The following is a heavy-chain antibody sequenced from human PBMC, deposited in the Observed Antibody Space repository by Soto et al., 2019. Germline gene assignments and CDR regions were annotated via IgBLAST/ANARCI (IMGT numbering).Heavy chain of an antibody. V-gene: IGHV3-23*01. J-gene: IGHJ4*01. CDR1: GFTFSSYA. D-gene: IGHD3-10*01. CDR3: AKVGGSEWFGELPFDH. CDR2: ISGSGGST. Sequence: PGGSLRLSCAASGFTFSSYAMSWVRQAPGKGLEWVSAISGSGGSTYYADSVKGRFTISRDNSKNALYLQMNSLRAEDTAVYYCAKVGGSEWFGELPFDHWGHGTLVTVSS.